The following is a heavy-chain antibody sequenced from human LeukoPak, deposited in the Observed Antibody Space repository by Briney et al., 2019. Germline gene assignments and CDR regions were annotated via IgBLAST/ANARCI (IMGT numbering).Heavy chain of an antibody. V-gene: IGHV4-30-4*01. Sequence: SETLSLTCTVSGGSISSGDDYWSWIRQPPGKGLEWIGYIYYSGSTYYNPSLKSRVTISVDTSKNQFSLKLSSVTAADTAVYYCASFQYSSSWYEYFQHWGQGTLVTVSS. CDR2: IYYSGST. CDR1: GGSISSGDDY. CDR3: ASFQYSSSWYEYFQH. D-gene: IGHD6-13*01. J-gene: IGHJ1*01.